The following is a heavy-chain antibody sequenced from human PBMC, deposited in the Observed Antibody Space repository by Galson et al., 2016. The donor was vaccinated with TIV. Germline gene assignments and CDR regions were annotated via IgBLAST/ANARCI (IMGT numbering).Heavy chain of an antibody. CDR1: GFTFSSHG. D-gene: IGHD1-1*01. J-gene: IGHJ4*02. V-gene: IGHV3-33*01. Sequence: SLRLSCATSGFTFSSHGMHWVRQAPGKGLEWVAVIWFDGSNDRYAGSVKGRFTISRDNSKNTLYLQMNSLRAEDTAMYYCARGELATTKILFDYWGQGTLVTVSS. CDR3: ARGELATTKILFDY. CDR2: IWFDGSND.